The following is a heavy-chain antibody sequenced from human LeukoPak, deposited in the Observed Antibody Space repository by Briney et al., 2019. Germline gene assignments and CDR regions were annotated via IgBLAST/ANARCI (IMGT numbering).Heavy chain of an antibody. V-gene: IGHV4-59*01. Sequence: SETLSLTCTVSGGSISSYYWSWIRQPPGKGLEWIGYIYYSGSTNYNPSLKSRVTISVDTSKNQFSLKLSSVTAADTAVYYGARENHDYGDFSFFDYWGQGTLVTVSS. D-gene: IGHD4-17*01. CDR1: GGSISSYY. CDR3: ARENHDYGDFSFFDY. CDR2: IYYSGST. J-gene: IGHJ4*02.